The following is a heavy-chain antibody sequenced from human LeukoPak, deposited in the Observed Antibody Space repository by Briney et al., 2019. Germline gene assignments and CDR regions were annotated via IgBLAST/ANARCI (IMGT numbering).Heavy chain of an antibody. Sequence: GGSLRLSCAASGFTFNSYWMTWVRQDPGRGLEWVASIKQDGSEKYYVDSVKGRFTISRDNAKSSLYLQMNSLRAEDTALYYCARHSPLWGYWGQGTLVTVSS. D-gene: IGHD7-27*01. J-gene: IGHJ4*02. CDR1: GFTFNSYW. V-gene: IGHV3-7*04. CDR2: IKQDGSEK. CDR3: ARHSPLWGY.